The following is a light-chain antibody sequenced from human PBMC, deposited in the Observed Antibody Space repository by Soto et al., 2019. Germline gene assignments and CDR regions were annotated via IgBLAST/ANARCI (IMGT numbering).Light chain of an antibody. Sequence: IVLTQSPGTLSLSPGERAILSCRAIQSLSSDFLAWYQQKPGQAPRLLMYSSSNRATGIPDRFSGSGSGTDFTLTISRLEPADFAVYYCQQYGRSHLTFGGGTKVDIK. V-gene: IGKV3-20*01. CDR1: QSLSSDF. CDR3: QQYGRSHLT. J-gene: IGKJ4*01. CDR2: SSS.